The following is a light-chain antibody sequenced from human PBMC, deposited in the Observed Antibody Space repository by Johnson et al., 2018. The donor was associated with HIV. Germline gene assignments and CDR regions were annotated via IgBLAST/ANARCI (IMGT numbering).Light chain of an antibody. V-gene: IGLV1-51*01. Sequence: QSVLTQPPSVSAAPGQKVTISCSGSSSNIGNNYVSWYQQLPGTAPKLLIYDNNKRPSGIPDRFSGSKSATSATLGITGLPTGDEADYYCGTWDSSLSAYVFGTGTKVTVL. J-gene: IGLJ1*01. CDR2: DNN. CDR3: GTWDSSLSAYV. CDR1: SSNIGNNY.